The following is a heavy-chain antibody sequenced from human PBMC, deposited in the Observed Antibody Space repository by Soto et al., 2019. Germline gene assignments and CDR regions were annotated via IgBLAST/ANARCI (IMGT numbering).Heavy chain of an antibody. CDR1: GGSISGYY. CDR3: ARIYCSSTGCYFGAFDI. J-gene: IGHJ3*02. CDR2: IYYSGST. D-gene: IGHD2-2*01. Sequence: PSETLSLTCTVSGGSISGYYWSWIRQPPGKGLEWIGYIYYSGSTNYNPSLKSRVTISVDTSKNQFSLKLSSVTAADTAVYYCARIYCSSTGCYFGAFDIWGQGTMVTVSS. V-gene: IGHV4-59*01.